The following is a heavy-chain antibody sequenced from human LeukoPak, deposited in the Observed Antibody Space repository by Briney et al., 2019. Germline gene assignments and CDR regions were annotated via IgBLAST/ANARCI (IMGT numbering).Heavy chain of an antibody. Sequence: SQTLSLTCTVSGGSISSGDYYWSWIRQAPGKGLEWIGNIYYSGSIYYNPSLKSRVTMSVDTSKNQFSLKLSSVTAADTAVYYCARQYGSGSYYNVLRLDYWGQGTLVTVSS. CDR3: ARQYGSGSYYNVLRLDY. V-gene: IGHV4-30-4*01. J-gene: IGHJ4*02. D-gene: IGHD3-10*01. CDR1: GGSISSGDYY. CDR2: IYYSGSI.